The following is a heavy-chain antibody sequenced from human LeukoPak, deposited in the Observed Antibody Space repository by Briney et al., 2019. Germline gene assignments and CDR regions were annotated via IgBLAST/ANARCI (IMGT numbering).Heavy chain of an antibody. D-gene: IGHD1-14*01. CDR2: VYYSGTT. CDR1: GGSISTYN. V-gene: IGHV4-59*01. CDR3: ARGTGATNLYGMDL. J-gene: IGHJ6*02. Sequence: SETLSLTCTVSGGSISTYNWNWIRQPPGRGLEWIGYVYYSGTTYQNPSLKSRVTMSVDTSKNQLSLKLNSVTAADTAVYYCARGTGATNLYGMDLWGQGTTVAVS.